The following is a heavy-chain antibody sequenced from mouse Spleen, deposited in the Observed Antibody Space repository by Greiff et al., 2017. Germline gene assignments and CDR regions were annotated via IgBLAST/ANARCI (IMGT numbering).Heavy chain of an antibody. CDR1: GFTFSSYT. Sequence: DVKLQESGGGLVKPGGSLKLSCAASGFTFSSYTMSWVRQTPAKRLEWVATISSGGGNTYYPDSVKGRFTISRDNARNTLYLQMSSLRSEDTAMYYCARRRYYDGSYFDYWGQGTTLTVSS. J-gene: IGHJ2*01. CDR3: ARRRYYDGSYFDY. D-gene: IGHD1-1*01. V-gene: IGHV5-9*04. CDR2: ISSGGGNT.